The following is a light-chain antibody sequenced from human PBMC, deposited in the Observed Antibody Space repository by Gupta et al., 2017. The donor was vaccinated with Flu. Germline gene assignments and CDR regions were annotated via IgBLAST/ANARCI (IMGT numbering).Light chain of an antibody. V-gene: IGLV1-51*01. Sequence: QSVFTPPPSSSAAPGQKATISSSGSSSNIGNNYVSWYQQLPGTAPKLLIYDNNKRPSGIPDRFSGSKSGTSATLGITGLQTGDEADYYCGTWDSSLSAGVFGGGTKLTVL. J-gene: IGLJ3*02. CDR1: SSNIGNNY. CDR2: DNN. CDR3: GTWDSSLSAGV.